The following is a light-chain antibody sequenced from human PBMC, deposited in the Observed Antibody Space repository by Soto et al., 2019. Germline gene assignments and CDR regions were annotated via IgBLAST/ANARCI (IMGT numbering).Light chain of an antibody. Sequence: EIVMTQSPATLSVSPGERVTLSCRASQIVDNKLTRYQQRPGQPPRLLIYGASTRANGIPATFSGSGSGTEFTLLISSMLSKDFPVYCCQQYNNWPPITFGGGTKVEIK. J-gene: IGKJ4*01. CDR1: QIVDNK. CDR3: QQYNNWPPIT. CDR2: GAS. V-gene: IGKV3D-15*01.